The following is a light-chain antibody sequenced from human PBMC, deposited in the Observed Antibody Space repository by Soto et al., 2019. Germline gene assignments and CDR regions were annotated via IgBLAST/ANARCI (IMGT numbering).Light chain of an antibody. CDR3: QQYGNSPA. J-gene: IGKJ4*01. Sequence: EIVLTLSPGTLSLSPGERATLSCRASQSVSSSYLAWYQQKPGQAPRLLIYGASSRATGIPDRFSGSGSGTDFTLTISRLEPEDFAVYYCQQYGNSPAFGGGTKVEIK. CDR2: GAS. V-gene: IGKV3-20*01. CDR1: QSVSSSY.